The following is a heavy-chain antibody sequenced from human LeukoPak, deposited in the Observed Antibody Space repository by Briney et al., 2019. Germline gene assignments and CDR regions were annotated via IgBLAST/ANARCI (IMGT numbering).Heavy chain of an antibody. D-gene: IGHD3-22*01. J-gene: IGHJ4*02. CDR1: GASTDRRVSTNSYY. CDR3: ATNSSGSALDY. V-gene: IGHV4-61*05. CDR2: IYNIGSV. Sequence: SETLSLTCTVSGASTDRRVSTNSYYWSWIRQFPGKGLEWIGNIYNIGSVTYKPSLRSRVTMSIDMSKKQLSLRLTSVTAADTAVYFCATNSSGSALDYWRQGILVTVSS.